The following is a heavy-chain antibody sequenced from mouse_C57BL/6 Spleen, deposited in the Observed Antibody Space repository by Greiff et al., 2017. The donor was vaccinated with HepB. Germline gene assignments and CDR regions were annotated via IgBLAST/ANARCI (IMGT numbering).Heavy chain of an antibody. D-gene: IGHD2-2*01. V-gene: IGHV1-50*01. Sequence: QVQLQQPGAELVKPGASVKLSCKASGYTFTSYWMQWVKQRPGQGLEWIGEIDPSDSDTNYNQKFKGKATLTVDKSSSTAYMQLSSLTSEDSAVYYCAIYGYDASYAMDYWGQGTSVTVSS. CDR1: GYTFTSYW. CDR3: AIYGYDASYAMDY. CDR2: IDPSDSDT. J-gene: IGHJ4*01.